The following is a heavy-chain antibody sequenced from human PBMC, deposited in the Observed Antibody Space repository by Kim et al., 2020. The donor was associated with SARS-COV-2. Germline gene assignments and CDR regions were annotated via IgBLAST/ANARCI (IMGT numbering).Heavy chain of an antibody. CDR2: IKSKTDGGTT. CDR1: GFTFSNAW. V-gene: IGHV3-15*01. J-gene: IGHJ3*02. D-gene: IGHD2-2*03. CDR3: TTERLGYDGDAFDI. Sequence: GGSLRLSCAASGFTFSNAWMSWVRQAPGKGLEWVGRIKSKTDGGTTDYAAPVKGRFTISRDDSKNTLYLQMNSLKTEDTAVYYCTTERLGYDGDAFDIWGQGTMVTVSS.